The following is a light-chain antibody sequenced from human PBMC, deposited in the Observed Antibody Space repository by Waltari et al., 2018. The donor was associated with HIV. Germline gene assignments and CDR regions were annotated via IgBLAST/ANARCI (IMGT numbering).Light chain of an antibody. CDR1: SSDVGDYNY. CDR2: DVN. CDR3: CSYADKYTWV. V-gene: IGLV2-11*01. Sequence: QSALTQPRSVSGSPGQSVTISCTGTSSDVGDYNYVSGYQQHPGKAPKRMIFDVNKRPSGVPDRFSGSKSGNTASLTISGLQAEDEADYYCCSYADKYTWVFGGGTKLTVL. J-gene: IGLJ3*02.